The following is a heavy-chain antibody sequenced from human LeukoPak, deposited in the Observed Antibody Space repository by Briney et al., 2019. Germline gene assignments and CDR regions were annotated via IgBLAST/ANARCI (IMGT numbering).Heavy chain of an antibody. CDR2: IYTTGST. Sequence: SSETLSLTCTVSGGSMTYDYWSWIRQTPGMRLEWLGYIYTTGSTRYNPSLKSRVTISLDTSKTQFSLRLRFVTAADTAVYYCARHFRRDYSASGASQYYHYIDVWGKGTTVTVSS. J-gene: IGHJ6*03. CDR1: GGSMTYDY. CDR3: ARHFRRDYSASGASQYYHYIDV. V-gene: IGHV4-59*08. D-gene: IGHD3-10*01.